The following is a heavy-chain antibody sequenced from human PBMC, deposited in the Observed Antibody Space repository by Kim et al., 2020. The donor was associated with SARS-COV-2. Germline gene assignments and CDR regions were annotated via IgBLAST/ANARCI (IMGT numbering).Heavy chain of an antibody. CDR3: ARDINSGSYFDY. J-gene: IGHJ4*02. Sequence: KYYSESVRCRFTVSRDNSRNTLYLEMNSLRPEDTAIYYCARDINSGSYFDYWGQGTLVTVSS. D-gene: IGHD1-26*01. CDR2: K. V-gene: IGHV3-33*01.